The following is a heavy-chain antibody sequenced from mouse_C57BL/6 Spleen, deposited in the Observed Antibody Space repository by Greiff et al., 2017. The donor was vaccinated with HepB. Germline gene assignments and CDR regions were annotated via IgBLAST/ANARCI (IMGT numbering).Heavy chain of an antibody. D-gene: IGHD1-1*01. CDR2: IYPGSGNT. J-gene: IGHJ2*01. CDR1: GYTFTDYY. Sequence: FQLQQSGAELVRPGASVKLSCKASGYTFTDYYINWVKQRPGQGLEWIARIYPGSGNTYYNEKFKGKATLTAEKSSSTAYMQLSSLTSEDSAVYCCARGKIYYGSRDYFDYWGQGTTLTVSS. V-gene: IGHV1-76*01. CDR3: ARGKIYYGSRDYFDY.